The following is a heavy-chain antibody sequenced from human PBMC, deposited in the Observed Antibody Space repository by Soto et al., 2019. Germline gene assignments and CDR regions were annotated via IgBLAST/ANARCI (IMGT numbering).Heavy chain of an antibody. CDR2: INPSGGST. Sequence: ASVKVSCKASGYTFTGYYMHWVRQAPGQGLEWMGIINPSGGSTSYAQKFQGRVTMTRDTSTSTVYMELSSLRSEDTAVYYCARVSYYDSSGYNGLYYYGMDVWGQGTTVTVSS. V-gene: IGHV1-46*01. CDR1: GYTFTGYY. CDR3: ARVSYYDSSGYNGLYYYGMDV. J-gene: IGHJ6*02. D-gene: IGHD3-22*01.